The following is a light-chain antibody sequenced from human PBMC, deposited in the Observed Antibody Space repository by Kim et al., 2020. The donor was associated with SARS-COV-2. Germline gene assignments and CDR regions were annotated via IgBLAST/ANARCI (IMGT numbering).Light chain of an antibody. V-gene: IGLV3-1*01. CDR1: KLGDKY. CDR2: QDS. J-gene: IGLJ2*01. Sequence: SYELTQPPSVSVSPGQTASITCSGDKLGDKYACWYQQKPGQSPVLVIYQDSKRPSGIPERFSGSNSGNTATLTISGTQAMDEADYYCQAWDSSTGVVVFGGGTQLTFL. CDR3: QAWDSSTGVVV.